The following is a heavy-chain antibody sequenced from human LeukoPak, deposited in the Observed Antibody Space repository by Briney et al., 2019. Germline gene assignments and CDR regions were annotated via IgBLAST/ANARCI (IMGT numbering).Heavy chain of an antibody. CDR1: GGSISIGGYS. CDR2: IYHSGST. J-gene: IGHJ4*02. D-gene: IGHD2-2*01. V-gene: IGHV4-30-2*01. Sequence: SQTLCLTCAVSGGSISIGGYSRSWIRQPPGKGLEWIGYIYHSGSTYYNPSLKSRVTISVDRSKNQFSLKLSSVTAADTAVYYCARASQLLFYYWGQGTLVTVSS. CDR3: ARASQLLFYY.